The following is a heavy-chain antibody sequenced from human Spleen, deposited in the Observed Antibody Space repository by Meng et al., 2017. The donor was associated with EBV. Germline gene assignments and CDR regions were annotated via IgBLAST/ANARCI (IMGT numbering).Heavy chain of an antibody. CDR3: SRSLGAAGPDY. CDR2: INHRGSA. CDR1: GGSFTTYY. V-gene: IGHV4-34*01. D-gene: IGHD6-13*01. Sequence: QWGAGRLKPSETLSLTCAVDGGSFTTYYWTWIRQPPGKGLEWIGEINHRGSAHYNPSLKSRLTISVDTSKKQFSLKLSSVTAADTAVYYCSRSLGAAGPDYWGQGTLVTVSS. J-gene: IGHJ4*02.